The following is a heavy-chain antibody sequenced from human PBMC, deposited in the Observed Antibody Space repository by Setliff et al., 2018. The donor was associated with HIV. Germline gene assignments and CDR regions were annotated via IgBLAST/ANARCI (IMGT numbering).Heavy chain of an antibody. CDR1: GGSFGVYR. V-gene: IGHV4-4*07. CDR3: ARDRHSSGLGSYGP. CDR2: IDSSGTT. D-gene: IGHD3-10*01. Sequence: SETLSPTCPISGGSFGVYRWSWIRQSAGRGLEWIGRIDSSGTTDYKPSLKGRVAISVDTSRNQFSLRVTSVTAADTAVYFCARDRHSSGLGSYGPWGPGILVTVSS. J-gene: IGHJ5*02.